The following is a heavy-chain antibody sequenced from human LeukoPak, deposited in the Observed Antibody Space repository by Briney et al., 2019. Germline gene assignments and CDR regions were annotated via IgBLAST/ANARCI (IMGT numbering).Heavy chain of an antibody. CDR1: GFSLSRNG. D-gene: IGHD3-22*01. CDR3: TRGSYYYDSRGYPGGLEDY. Sequence: GGSLRLSCAMSGFSLSRNGMHWVRQAPGQGLEWVAFIQSDGSYEYYADSVKGRFTISRDTSRNTLFLQMNSLRTEDTAVYYCTRGSYYYDSRGYPGGLEDYWGQGTLVTVSS. V-gene: IGHV3-30*02. CDR2: IQSDGSYE. J-gene: IGHJ4*02.